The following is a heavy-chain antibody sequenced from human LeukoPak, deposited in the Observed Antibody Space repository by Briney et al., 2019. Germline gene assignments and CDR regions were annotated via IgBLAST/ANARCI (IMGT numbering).Heavy chain of an antibody. J-gene: IGHJ4*02. CDR1: GGSISSYY. V-gene: IGHV4-59*08. D-gene: IGHD5-18*01. Sequence: SETLSLTCTVSGGSISSYYWSWIRQPPGKGLEWIGYIYYGGSTYYNPSLKSRLTISVDTSKNQFSLKLSSVTAADTAVYYCARSPYRLFYFDYWGQGTLVTVSS. CDR3: ARSPYRLFYFDY. CDR2: IYYGGST.